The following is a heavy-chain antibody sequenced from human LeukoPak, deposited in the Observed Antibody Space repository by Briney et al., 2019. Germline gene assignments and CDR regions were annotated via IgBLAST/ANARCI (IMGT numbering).Heavy chain of an antibody. V-gene: IGHV1-24*01. CDR3: ATGYNWNYGFDP. CDR2: FDPEDGET. D-gene: IGHD1-7*01. J-gene: IGHJ5*02. CDR1: GGTFSSYA. Sequence: GASVKVSCKASGGTFSSYAISWVRQAPGKGLEWMGGFDPEDGETIYAQKFQGRVTMTEDTSTDTAYMELSSLRSEDTAVYYCATGYNWNYGFDPWGQGTLVTVSS.